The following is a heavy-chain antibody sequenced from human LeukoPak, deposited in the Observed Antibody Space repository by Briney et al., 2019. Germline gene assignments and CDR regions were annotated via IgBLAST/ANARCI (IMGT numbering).Heavy chain of an antibody. D-gene: IGHD1/OR15-1a*01. CDR2: IKEDGGVK. CDR3: ARDRGWNTFDY. Sequence: GGSLRLSCAASGFTFSVSWMSWVRQAPGKGLEWVANIKEDGGVKNYVDSVKGRLTISRDNAKKSLFLQMNSLRAEDTAVCYCARDRGWNTFDYWGQGTLVTVSS. J-gene: IGHJ4*02. CDR1: GFTFSVSW. V-gene: IGHV3-7*01.